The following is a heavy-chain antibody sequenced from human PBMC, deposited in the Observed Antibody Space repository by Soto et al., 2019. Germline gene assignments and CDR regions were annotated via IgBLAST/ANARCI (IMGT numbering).Heavy chain of an antibody. CDR2: IYYSGST. D-gene: IGHD3-16*01. CDR1: GGSISSYY. V-gene: IGHV4-59*08. J-gene: IGHJ4*02. Sequence: PSDTLSLTCTVSGGSISSYYWSWIRQPPGKGLEWIGYIYYSGSTNYNPSLKSRVTISVNTSKNQFSLKLSSVTAADTAVYYCARRYGSSFDYWGQGTPVTVSS. CDR3: ARRYGSSFDY.